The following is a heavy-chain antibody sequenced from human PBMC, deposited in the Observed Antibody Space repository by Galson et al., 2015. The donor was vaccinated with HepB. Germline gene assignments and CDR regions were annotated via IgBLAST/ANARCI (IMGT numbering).Heavy chain of an antibody. CDR2: INPSVGST. Sequence: SVKVSCKASGHTFTSYYMHWVRQAPGQGLEWMGIINPSVGSTSYAQKFQGRVTMTRDTSTSTVYMELSSLRSEDTAVYYCARTKFGGAFYFDWWGQGTLVTVSS. CDR1: GHTFTSYY. V-gene: IGHV1-46*01. CDR3: ARTKFGGAFYFDW. D-gene: IGHD3-16*01. J-gene: IGHJ4*02.